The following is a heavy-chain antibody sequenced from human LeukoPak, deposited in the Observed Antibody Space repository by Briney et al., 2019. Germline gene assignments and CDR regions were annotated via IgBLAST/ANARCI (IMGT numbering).Heavy chain of an antibody. CDR3: ARDLERDYDSSGFYYYYYAMDA. D-gene: IGHD3-22*01. CDR2: ISNSGSYK. J-gene: IGHJ6*02. CDR1: GFSFSDNY. Sequence: GGSLRLSCAASGFSFSDNYMSWIRQAPGKGLEWVSYISNSGSYKNYPDSVKGRFTISRDNPKNTLYLQMNSLRGEDTAVYYCARDLERDYDSSGFYYYYYAMDAWGQGTTVTVSS. V-gene: IGHV3-11*05.